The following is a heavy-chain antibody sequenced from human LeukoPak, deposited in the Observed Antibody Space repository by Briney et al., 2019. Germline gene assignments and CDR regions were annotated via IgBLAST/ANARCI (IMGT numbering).Heavy chain of an antibody. CDR3: ATRPDFWGGYSDY. CDR2: INHSGST. CDR1: GGSFSGYY. V-gene: IGHV4-34*01. J-gene: IGHJ4*02. D-gene: IGHD3-3*01. Sequence: SETLSLTCAVYGGSFSGYYWSWIRQPPGKGLEWIGEINHSGSTNYNPSLKSRVTISVDTSKNQFSLKLSSVTAADTAVYYCATRPDFWGGYSDYWGQGTLVTVSS.